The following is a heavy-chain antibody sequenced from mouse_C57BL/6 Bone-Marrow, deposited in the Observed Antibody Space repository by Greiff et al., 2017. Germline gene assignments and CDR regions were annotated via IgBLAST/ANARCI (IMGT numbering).Heavy chain of an antibody. Sequence: QVQLKQSGAELMKPGASVKLSCKATGYTFTGYWIEWVKQRPGHGLEWIGEILPGSGSTNYNEKFKGKATFTADTSSNTAYMQLSSLTTEDSAIYYCARCPIYYYGSSYSRDYFDYWGQGTTLTVSS. D-gene: IGHD1-1*01. CDR3: ARCPIYYYGSSYSRDYFDY. J-gene: IGHJ2*01. CDR1: GYTFTGYW. CDR2: ILPGSGST. V-gene: IGHV1-9*01.